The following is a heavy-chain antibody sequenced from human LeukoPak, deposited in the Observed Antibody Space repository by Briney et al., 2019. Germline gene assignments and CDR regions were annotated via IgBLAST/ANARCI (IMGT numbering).Heavy chain of an antibody. CDR1: GFTFSSYG. J-gene: IGHJ6*04. CDR3: AELGITMIGGV. V-gene: IGHV3-48*04. D-gene: IGHD3-10*02. Sequence: PGGSLRLSCAASGFTFSSYGMSWVRQPPGKGLGGVSYISSSGSTIYYADSVKGRFTISRDNAKNSLYLQMNSLRAEDTAVYYCAELGITMIGGVWGKGTTVTISS. CDR2: ISSSGSTI.